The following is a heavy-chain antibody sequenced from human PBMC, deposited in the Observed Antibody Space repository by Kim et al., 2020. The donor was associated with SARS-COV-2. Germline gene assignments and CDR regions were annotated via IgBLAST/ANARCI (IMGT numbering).Heavy chain of an antibody. Sequence: KYYADSVKGRFTISRDNSKNTLYLQMNSLRAEDTAVYYCARDDSGEKLDYWGQGTLVTVSS. CDR3: ARDDSGEKLDY. CDR2: K. D-gene: IGHD7-27*01. V-gene: IGHV3-33*01. J-gene: IGHJ4*02.